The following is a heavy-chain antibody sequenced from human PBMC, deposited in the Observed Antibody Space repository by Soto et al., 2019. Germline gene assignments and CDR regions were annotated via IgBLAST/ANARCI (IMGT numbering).Heavy chain of an antibody. CDR3: AAVPQLGANYYYYGMDV. CDR2: MNPNSGNT. Sequence: ASVKVSCKASGYTFTSYDINWVRQATGQGLEWMGWMNPNSGNTGYAQKFQGRVTITRNISISTAYMELSSLRSEDTAVYYCAAVPQLGANYYYYGMDVWGQGTTVTVSS. V-gene: IGHV1-8*01. CDR1: GYTFTSYD. D-gene: IGHD6-13*01. J-gene: IGHJ6*02.